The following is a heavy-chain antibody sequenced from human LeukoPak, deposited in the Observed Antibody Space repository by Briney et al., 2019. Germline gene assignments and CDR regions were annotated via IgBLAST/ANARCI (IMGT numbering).Heavy chain of an antibody. CDR1: GFTFSSYE. D-gene: IGHD3-22*01. CDR2: ISSSGSTI. CDR3: AREAGSSGYPYYYYYGMDV. Sequence: HTGGSLRLSCAASGFTFSSYEMNWVRQAPGKGLEWVSYISSSGSTIYYADSVKCRFTISRDNAKNSLYLQMNSLRAEDTAVYYCAREAGSSGYPYYYYYGMDVWGQGTTVTVSS. V-gene: IGHV3-48*03. J-gene: IGHJ6*02.